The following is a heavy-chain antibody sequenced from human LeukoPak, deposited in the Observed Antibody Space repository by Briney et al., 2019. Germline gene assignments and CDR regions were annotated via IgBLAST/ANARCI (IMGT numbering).Heavy chain of an antibody. D-gene: IGHD1-26*01. CDR3: ARDRELLRGREIEIDY. J-gene: IGHJ4*02. CDR1: GFTFSSYA. V-gene: IGHV3-30-3*01. CDR2: TSYDGSNK. Sequence: SGGSLRLSCAASGFTFSSYAMHWVRQAPGKGLEWVAVTSYDGSNKYYADSVKGRFTISRDNSKNTLYLQMNSLRAEDTAVYYCARDRELLRGREIEIDYWGQGTLVTVSS.